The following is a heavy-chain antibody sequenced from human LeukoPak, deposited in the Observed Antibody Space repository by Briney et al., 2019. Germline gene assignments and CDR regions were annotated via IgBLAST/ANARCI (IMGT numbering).Heavy chain of an antibody. CDR1: GGSFSGYY. V-gene: IGHV4-34*01. D-gene: IGHD2-2*01. CDR2: INRSGST. Sequence: SETLSLTCAVYGGSFSGYYWSWIRQPPGKGLEWIGEINRSGSTNYKPSLKSRVTISVDTSKNQFSLKLSSVTAADTAVYYCAVDIVVVPGWFDPWGQGTLVTVSS. CDR3: AVDIVVVPGWFDP. J-gene: IGHJ5*02.